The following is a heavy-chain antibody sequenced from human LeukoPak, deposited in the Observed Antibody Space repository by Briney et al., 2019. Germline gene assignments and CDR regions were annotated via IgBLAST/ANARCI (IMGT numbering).Heavy chain of an antibody. CDR3: ARVSGSSWYPTPDAFDI. Sequence: SETLSPTCTVSGGSISSYYWSWIRQPPGKGLEGVGYIYYSGSINYNPSLKSRVTISVDTSKNQFSLKLISVTAADTAVYYCARVSGSSWYPTPDAFDIWGQGTMVTVSS. V-gene: IGHV4-59*01. CDR1: GGSISSYY. D-gene: IGHD6-13*01. CDR2: IYYSGSI. J-gene: IGHJ3*02.